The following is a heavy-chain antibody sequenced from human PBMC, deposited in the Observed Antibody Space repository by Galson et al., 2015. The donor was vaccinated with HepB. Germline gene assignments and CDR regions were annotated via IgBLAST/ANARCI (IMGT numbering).Heavy chain of an antibody. J-gene: IGHJ6*02. D-gene: IGHD6-13*01. CDR1: GFTFDDFA. CDR2: ISWNSGRI. Sequence: SLRLSCAASGFTFDDFAMHWVRQAPGKGLEWVSGISWNSGRIGNAVSVKGRFTIYRDNAKNSLYLQMNSLRAEDTALYYCAKDLYSSSWYSNYYYYSGIDVWGQGTTVTVSS. V-gene: IGHV3-9*01. CDR3: AKDLYSSSWYSNYYYYSGIDV.